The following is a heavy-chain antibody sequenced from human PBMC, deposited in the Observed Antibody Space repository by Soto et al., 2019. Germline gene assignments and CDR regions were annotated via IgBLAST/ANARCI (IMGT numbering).Heavy chain of an antibody. CDR2: IWYDGSNK. CDR3: ARDGVYGSGSYYNIYYYMDV. J-gene: IGHJ6*03. CDR1: GFTFSSYG. Sequence: GGSLRLSCAASGFTFSSYGMHWVRQAPGKGLEWVAVIWYDGSNKYYADSVKGRFTISRDNSKNTLYLQMNSLRAEDTAVYYCARDGVYGSGSYYNIYYYMDVWGKGTTVTVSS. V-gene: IGHV3-33*08. D-gene: IGHD3-10*01.